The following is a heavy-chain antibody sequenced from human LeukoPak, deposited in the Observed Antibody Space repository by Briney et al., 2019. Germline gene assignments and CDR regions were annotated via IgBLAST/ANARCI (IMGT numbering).Heavy chain of an antibody. CDR2: INPSGGST. Sequence: ASVNVSCKASGYTFTVYYIHWVRQAPGQGLEWMGIINPSGGSTSYAQKFQGRVTMTRDTSTSTVYMELSSLRSEDTAVYYCARSGSGDYYYYGMDVWGQGTTVTVSS. J-gene: IGHJ6*02. V-gene: IGHV1-46*01. D-gene: IGHD1-14*01. CDR1: GYTFTVYY. CDR3: ARSGSGDYYYYGMDV.